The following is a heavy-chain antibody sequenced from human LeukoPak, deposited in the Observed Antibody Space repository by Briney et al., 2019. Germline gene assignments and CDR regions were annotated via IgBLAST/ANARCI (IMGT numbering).Heavy chain of an antibody. V-gene: IGHV3-23*01. CDR2: ISGNGGST. J-gene: IGHJ3*02. CDR1: GFTFSSYA. CDR3: PKRSIVGATWAFDT. D-gene: IGHD1-26*01. Sequence: PGGSLSLSCAASGFTFSSYAMSWLRQAPGKGREGVAAISGNGGSTYYPASVKGLSTISVEKSKNPLDLPLNVLRADVTAGYCFPKRSIVGATWAFDTWGEGTIVTVSS.